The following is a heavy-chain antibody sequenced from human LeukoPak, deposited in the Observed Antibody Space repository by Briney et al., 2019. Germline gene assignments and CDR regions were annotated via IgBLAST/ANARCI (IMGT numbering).Heavy chain of an antibody. CDR3: AKDGSYYYDSSGHWDY. CDR2: ISGSGGST. D-gene: IGHD3-22*01. J-gene: IGHJ4*02. V-gene: IGHV3-23*01. CDR1: GFTFSSYA. Sequence: PGGSLRLSCAASGFTFSSYAMSWVRQAPGKGLEWVSAISGSGGSTYYADSVKGRFTISRDDSKNTPYLQMNSLRAEDTAVYYCAKDGSYYYDSSGHWDYWGQGTLVTVSS.